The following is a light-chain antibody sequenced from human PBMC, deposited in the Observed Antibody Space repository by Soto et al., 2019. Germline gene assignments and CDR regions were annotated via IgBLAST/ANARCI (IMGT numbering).Light chain of an antibody. CDR2: DVS. Sequence: QSVLTQPAPVSGSPGKSITIPCAGTSSDVGGYDYVSWYQQHPGKAPKLMIYDVSSRPSGVSNRFSASKSGNTASLTISGLQAEDEADYYCSSYTRSSTEVFGTGTKVTVL. J-gene: IGLJ1*01. CDR3: SSYTRSSTEV. CDR1: SSDVGGYDY. V-gene: IGLV2-14*01.